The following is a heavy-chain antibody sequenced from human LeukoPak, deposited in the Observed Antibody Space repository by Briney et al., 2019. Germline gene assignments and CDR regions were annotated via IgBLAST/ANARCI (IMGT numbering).Heavy chain of an antibody. Sequence: SETLSLTCTVSGGSISSYYWSWIRQPPGKGLEWIGYIYYSGSTNYNPSLKSRVTISVDTSKNQFSLKLSSVTAADTAVYYCARDYSYYYYYYMDVWGKGTTVTVSS. CDR1: GGSISSYY. CDR3: ARDYSYYYYYYMDV. V-gene: IGHV4-59*12. D-gene: IGHD4-11*01. CDR2: IYYSGST. J-gene: IGHJ6*03.